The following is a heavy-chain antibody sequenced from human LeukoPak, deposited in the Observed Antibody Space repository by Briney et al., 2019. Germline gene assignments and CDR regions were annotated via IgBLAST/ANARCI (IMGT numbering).Heavy chain of an antibody. V-gene: IGHV4-30-4*08. CDR2: IYYSGST. CDR3: ARETVVVPAALDY. J-gene: IGHJ4*02. D-gene: IGHD2-2*01. Sequence: SETLSLTCTVSGGSISSYYWSWIRQPPGKGLEWIGYIYYSGSTYYNPSLKSRVTISVDTSKYQFSLKLSSVTAADTAVYYCARETVVVPAALDYWGQGTLVTVSS. CDR1: GGSISSYY.